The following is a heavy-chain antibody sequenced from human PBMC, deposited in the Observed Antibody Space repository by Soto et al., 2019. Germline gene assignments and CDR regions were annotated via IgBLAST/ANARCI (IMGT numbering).Heavy chain of an antibody. J-gene: IGHJ4*02. CDR2: TRNKANSYTT. V-gene: IGHV3-72*01. D-gene: IGHD3-10*01. CDR3: ARAGDDFDY. Sequence: EVQLVESGGGLVQPGGSLRLSCAASGFTFSDDYMDWVRQAPGKGLEWVGRTRNKANSYTTEYAASVKGRFTISRDDSKNSLYLQMNSLKTEDTAVYYCARAGDDFDYWGQGTLVTVSS. CDR1: GFTFSDDY.